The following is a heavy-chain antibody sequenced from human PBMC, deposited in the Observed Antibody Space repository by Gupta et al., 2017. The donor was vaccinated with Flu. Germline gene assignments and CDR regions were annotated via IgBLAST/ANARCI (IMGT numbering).Heavy chain of an antibody. CDR2: INHSGST. D-gene: IGHD2-2*01. J-gene: IGHJ6*03. V-gene: IGHV4-34*01. Sequence: QVQLQPWGAGLLKPSETLSLTCAVYGGSFSGYSPSWIRQPPGKGLEWIGEINHSGSTNYNPSLKSRVTISVDTSKNQFSLKLNSMTAADTAVYYCARLLPKSVVVPATLDYFYYYYMDVWGKGTTVTVSS. CDR3: ARLLPKSVVVPATLDYFYYYYMDV. CDR1: GGSFSGYS.